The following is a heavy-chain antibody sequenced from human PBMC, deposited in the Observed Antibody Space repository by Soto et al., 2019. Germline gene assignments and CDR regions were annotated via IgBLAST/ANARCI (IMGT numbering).Heavy chain of an antibody. CDR3: ARRIKAEYYYDSSGSYNWFDP. D-gene: IGHD3-22*01. J-gene: IGHJ5*02. CDR1: GGSISSGDYY. V-gene: IGHV4-30-4*01. CDR2: IYYSGST. Sequence: SETLSLTCTVSGGSISSGDYYWSWIRQPPGKGLEWFGYIYYSGSTYYNPSLKSRVTISVDTSKNQFSLKLSSVTAADTAVYYCARRIKAEYYYDSSGSYNWFDPWGQGTLVTVSS.